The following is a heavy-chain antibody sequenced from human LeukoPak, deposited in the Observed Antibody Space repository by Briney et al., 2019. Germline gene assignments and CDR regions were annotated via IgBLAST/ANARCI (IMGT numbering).Heavy chain of an antibody. Sequence: PSETLSLTCAVYGGSFSGYYCSWIRQPPGKGLEWIGEINHSGSTNYNPSLKSRVTISVDTSKNQFSLKLSSVTAADTAVYYCARGVWSGYTYYFDYWGQGTLVTVSS. CDR2: INHSGST. D-gene: IGHD3-3*01. CDR1: GGSFSGYY. CDR3: ARGVWSGYTYYFDY. J-gene: IGHJ4*02. V-gene: IGHV4-34*01.